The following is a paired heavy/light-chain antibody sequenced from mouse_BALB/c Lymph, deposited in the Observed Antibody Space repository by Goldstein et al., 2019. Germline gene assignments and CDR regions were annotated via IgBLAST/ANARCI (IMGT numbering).Heavy chain of an antibody. J-gene: IGHJ3*01. D-gene: IGHD2-3*01. V-gene: IGHV5-6*01. CDR2: ISSGGSYT. CDR1: GFTFSSYG. CDR3: ARKGDGWFAY. Sequence: EVQLVESGGDLVKPGGSLKLSCAASGFTFSSYGMSWVRQTPDKRLEWVATISSGGSYTYYPDSVKGRFTISRDNAKNTLYLQMSSLKSEDTAMYYCARKGDGWFAYWGQGTLVTVSA.
Light chain of an antibody. J-gene: IGKJ1*01. Sequence: DIQMTQSPSSLSASLGERVSLTCRASQEISGYLSWLQQKPDGTIKRLIYAASTLDSGVPKRFSGSRSGSDYSLTISSLESEDFADYYCLQYASYPWTFGGGTKLEIK. V-gene: IGKV9-124*01. CDR2: AAS. CDR3: LQYASYPWT. CDR1: QEISGY.